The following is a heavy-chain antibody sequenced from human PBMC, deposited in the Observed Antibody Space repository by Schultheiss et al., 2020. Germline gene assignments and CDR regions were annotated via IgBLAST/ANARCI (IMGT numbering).Heavy chain of an antibody. CDR3: ARDGRGYYDSSGYSPLDY. CDR2: IYTSGST. CDR1: GGSISSYY. V-gene: IGHV4-4*07. Sequence: SETLSLTCTVSGGSISSYYWSWIRQPAGKGLEWIGRIYTSGSTTYNPSLQSRVTISVDTSKNQFSLKLSSVTAADTAVYYCARDGRGYYDSSGYSPLDYWGQGTLVTVYS. J-gene: IGHJ4*02. D-gene: IGHD3-22*01.